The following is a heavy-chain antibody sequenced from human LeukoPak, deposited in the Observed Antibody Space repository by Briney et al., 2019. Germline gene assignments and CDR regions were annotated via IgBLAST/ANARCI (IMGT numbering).Heavy chain of an antibody. J-gene: IGHJ4*02. D-gene: IGHD3-10*01. CDR2: ISYDGSNK. V-gene: IGHV3-30-3*01. CDR1: GFTFSSYA. CDR3: ARDAPFGELLYPGY. Sequence: GGSLRLSCAASGFTFSSYAMHWVRQAPGKGPEWVAVISYDGSNKYYADSVKGRFTISRDNSKNTLYLQMNSLRAEDTAVYYCARDAPFGELLYPGYWGQGTLVTVSS.